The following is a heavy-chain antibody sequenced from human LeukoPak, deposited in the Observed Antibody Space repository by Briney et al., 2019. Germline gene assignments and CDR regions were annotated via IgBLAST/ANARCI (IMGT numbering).Heavy chain of an antibody. CDR1: GFTFSSYA. CDR2: ISGDGAST. J-gene: IGHJ3*01. Sequence: QPGGSLRLSCAASGFTFSSYAMTWVRQAPGKGLEWVSGISGDGASTHYAESVKGQFTISRDNSQNTLFLQMNSLRVEDTAIYYCAKDSYVSGRPLHTFDVWGQGTMVTVSS. CDR3: AKDSYVSGRPLHTFDV. D-gene: IGHD3-10*01. V-gene: IGHV3-23*01.